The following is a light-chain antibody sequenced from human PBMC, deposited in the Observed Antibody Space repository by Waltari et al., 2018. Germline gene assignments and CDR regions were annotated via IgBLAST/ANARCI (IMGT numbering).Light chain of an antibody. Sequence: QAGLTQSPSVSRALRQTAPISCTVNINNVVDQGAALLQQRQGHPPKLLSYRNTNRPSGISQRFSASRSGNTASLTVTGLQPEDEADYYCSAWDSSLSAWVFGAGTKLTVL. CDR1: INNVVDQG. CDR3: SAWDSSLSAWV. J-gene: IGLJ3*02. V-gene: IGLV10-54*04. CDR2: RNT.